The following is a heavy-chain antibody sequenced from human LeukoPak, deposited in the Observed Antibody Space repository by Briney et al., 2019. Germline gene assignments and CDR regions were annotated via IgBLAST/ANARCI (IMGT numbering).Heavy chain of an antibody. J-gene: IGHJ4*02. CDR2: IYTSGST. CDR3: ARGSLKQLVVDY. CDR1: GVSISSYY. Sequence: PSETLSLTCTVSGVSISSYYWTWIRQPAGKGLEWIGRIYTSGSTNYNPSLKSRVTMSLDTSKNQFSLKLSSVTAADTAVYYCARGSLKQLVVDYWGQGTLVTVSS. V-gene: IGHV4-4*07. D-gene: IGHD6-13*01.